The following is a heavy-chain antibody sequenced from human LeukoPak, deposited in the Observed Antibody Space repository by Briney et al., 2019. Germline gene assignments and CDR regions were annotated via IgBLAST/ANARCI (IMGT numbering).Heavy chain of an antibody. J-gene: IGHJ4*02. CDR3: ARLYGGNSNNYYCDY. D-gene: IGHD4-23*01. V-gene: IGHV4-34*01. Sequence: SETLSLTCAVYGGSFSGYYWSWIRQPPGKGLEWIGEINHSGSTNYNPSLKSRVTISVDTSKDQFSLKLSSVTAADTAVYYCARLYGGNSNNYYCDYWGQGTLVTVSS. CDR2: INHSGST. CDR1: GGSFSGYY.